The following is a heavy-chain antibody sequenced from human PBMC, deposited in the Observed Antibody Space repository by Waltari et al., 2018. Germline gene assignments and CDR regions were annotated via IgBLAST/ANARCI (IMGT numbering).Heavy chain of an antibody. CDR1: GFTFSSYA. V-gene: IGHV3-23*04. Sequence: EVQLVESGGGLVQPGGSLRLSCAASGFTFSSYAMSWVRQAPGKGLEWVSAISGSGGSTYYADSVKGRFTISRGNSKNTLYLQMNSLRAEDTAVYYCARGVRYYDFWSGDYWGQGTLVTVSS. CDR2: ISGSGGST. D-gene: IGHD3-3*01. CDR3: ARGVRYYDFWSGDY. J-gene: IGHJ4*02.